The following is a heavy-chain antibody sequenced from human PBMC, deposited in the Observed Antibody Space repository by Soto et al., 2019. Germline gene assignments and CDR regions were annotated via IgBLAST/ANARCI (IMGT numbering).Heavy chain of an antibody. CDR2: INHSGST. Sequence: QVQLQQWGAGLLKPSETLSLTCAVYGGSFSGYYWSWIRQPPGKGLEWIGEINHSGSTNYNPSLKSRVTISVDTSKNQFSLKLSSVTAADTAVYYCARKGAGYSSGWYEKSGLYGMDVWCQGSTVTVSS. J-gene: IGHJ6*02. V-gene: IGHV4-34*01. CDR1: GGSFSGYY. D-gene: IGHD6-19*01. CDR3: ARKGAGYSSGWYEKSGLYGMDV.